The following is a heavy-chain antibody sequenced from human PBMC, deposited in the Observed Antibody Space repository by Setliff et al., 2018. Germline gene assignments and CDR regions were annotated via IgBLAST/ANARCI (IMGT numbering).Heavy chain of an antibody. CDR2: IGHTGSI. CDR1: GYSISSGYI. Sequence: SETLSLTCTVSGYSISSGYIWGWIRQPPGKGLEWVGNIGHTGSIDYNPSLKSRLTISRDTSKNQVSLKLNSVTATDTAVYYCARDLGHGGDSDYWGQGILVTVS. D-gene: IGHD2-21*02. J-gene: IGHJ4*02. CDR3: ARDLGHGGDSDY. V-gene: IGHV4-38-2*02.